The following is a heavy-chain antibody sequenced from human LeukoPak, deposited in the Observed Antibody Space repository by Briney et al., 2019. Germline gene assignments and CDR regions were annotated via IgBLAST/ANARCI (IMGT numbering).Heavy chain of an antibody. J-gene: IGHJ3*02. CDR2: IITIFGTA. CDR1: GGTFSSYA. D-gene: IGHD6-13*01. Sequence: ASVKVSCKASGGTFSSYAISWVRQAPGPGLEWKGGIITIFGTANYAQKFQGRVTITTDESTSTAYMELSSLRSEDTAVYYCARKSTYSSPSPHAFDIWGQGTMVSVSS. V-gene: IGHV1-69*05. CDR3: ARKSTYSSPSPHAFDI.